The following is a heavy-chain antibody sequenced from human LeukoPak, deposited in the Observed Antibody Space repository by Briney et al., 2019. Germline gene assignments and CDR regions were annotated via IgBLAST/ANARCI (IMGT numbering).Heavy chain of an antibody. CDR3: ARMGDFNGFY. CDR1: GGSISSGDYY. D-gene: IGHD1-26*01. CDR2: IYYTGST. J-gene: IGHJ4*02. Sequence: PQTLSLTCTVSGGSISSGDYYWSWIRQPPGKGLEWTGSIYYTGSTYYNPSLKSRVSISVDTSKNQFSLKLSSVTAADTAVYYCARMGDFNGFYWGQGTLVTVSS. V-gene: IGHV4-30-4*01.